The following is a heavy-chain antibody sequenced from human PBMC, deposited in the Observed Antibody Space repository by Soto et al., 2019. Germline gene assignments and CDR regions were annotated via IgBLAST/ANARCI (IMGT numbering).Heavy chain of an antibody. CDR3: ARPAGPGRPHTSYFDY. J-gene: IGHJ4*02. CDR1: GGTFSSYA. V-gene: IGHV1-69*05. Sequence: QVQLVQSGAEVKKPGSSVKVSCKASGGTFSSYAISWVRQAPGQGLEWMGGIIPIFGTANYAQKFQGSVTIAXXEXTXXGYMELSSLRSGDTALYYWARPAGPGRPHTSYFDYWGQGTLVTVSS. CDR2: IIPIFGTA.